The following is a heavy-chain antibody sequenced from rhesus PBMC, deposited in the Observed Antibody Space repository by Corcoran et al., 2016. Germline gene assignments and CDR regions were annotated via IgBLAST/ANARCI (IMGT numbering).Heavy chain of an antibody. CDR2: IYGSSTST. V-gene: IGHV4S10*01. J-gene: IGHJ4*01. CDR3: VGYCTSTTCYALDY. Sequence: QVQLQESGPGVVKPSETLSLTCAVSGGSISDSYRWSWIRQPPGKGLAWIGYIYGSSTSTNYNPSLKSRVTISKDTSKNQFSLKLSSVTAADTAVYYCVGYCTSTTCYALDYWGQGVLVTVSS. D-gene: IGHD2-2*01. CDR1: GGSISDSYR.